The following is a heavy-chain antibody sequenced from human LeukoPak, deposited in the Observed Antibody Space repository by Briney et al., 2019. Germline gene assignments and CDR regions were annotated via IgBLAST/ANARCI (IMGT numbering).Heavy chain of an antibody. CDR3: ARRLGRGTVPDS. CDR1: GYTFNNYD. Sequence: GASVDVSCKASGYTFNNYDINWVRQATGQGLEWMGWMNPNSGNTGFGQKFQGRVTLTRNSTISTAYMEVSSLTTEDTDIYYCARRLGRGTVPDSWGQGTLVTVSS. J-gene: IGHJ4*02. V-gene: IGHV1-8*01. CDR2: MNPNSGNT. D-gene: IGHD1-1*01.